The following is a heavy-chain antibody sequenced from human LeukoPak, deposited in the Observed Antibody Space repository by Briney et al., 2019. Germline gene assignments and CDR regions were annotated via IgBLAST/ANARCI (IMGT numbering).Heavy chain of an antibody. CDR1: GYIFTDYY. CDR2: INPNSGGT. D-gene: IGHD5-12*01. CDR3: ALRGHSGYDYFDY. J-gene: IGHJ4*02. Sequence: GASVKVSCKASGYIFTDYYMHWVRQAPGQGLEWMGWINPNSGGTNYAQKFQGRVTMTRDTSISTAYVELSRLRSDDTAVYYCALRGHSGYDYFDYWGQGTLVTVSS. V-gene: IGHV1-2*02.